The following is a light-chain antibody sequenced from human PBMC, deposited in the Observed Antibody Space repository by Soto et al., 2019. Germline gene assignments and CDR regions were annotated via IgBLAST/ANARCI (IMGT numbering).Light chain of an antibody. J-gene: IGKJ1*01. V-gene: IGKV3-15*01. CDR1: QSVSSN. Sequence: EIVMTQSPATLSVSPGERATLSCRASQSVSSNLAWYQQKPGQAPRLLIYGASTRATDIPARFSGSASGTEFSLTLSSLQSEDFAVYYCQQYNNWPRTFGQGTKVDIK. CDR2: GAS. CDR3: QQYNNWPRT.